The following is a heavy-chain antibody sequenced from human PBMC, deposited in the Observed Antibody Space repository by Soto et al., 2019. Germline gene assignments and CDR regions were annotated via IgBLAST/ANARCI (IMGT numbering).Heavy chain of an antibody. J-gene: IGHJ5*02. CDR3: ARGNGGDCCTFDP. CDR2: IYSGGST. D-gene: IGHD2-21*02. Sequence: GGSLRLSCAASGFTVSSNYMSWVRQAPGKGLEWVSVIYSGGSTYYADSVKGRFTISRDNSKNTLYLQMNSLRAEDTAVYYCARGNGGDCCTFDPWGQGTLVTVSS. CDR1: GFTVSSNY. V-gene: IGHV3-53*01.